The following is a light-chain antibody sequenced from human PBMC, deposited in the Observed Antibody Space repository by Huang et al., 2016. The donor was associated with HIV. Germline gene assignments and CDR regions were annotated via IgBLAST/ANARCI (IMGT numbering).Light chain of an antibody. J-gene: IGKJ2*01. Sequence: EIVLTQSPATLSLSPGDRANLSCRASQSVSIYFAWYQQKPGQAPRLLIYATSNRATGVPARFSGSWSGTDFTLTISSLEPEDFANYYCQQRISWPPSYTFGQGTKVEI. CDR1: QSVSIY. CDR2: ATS. V-gene: IGKV3-11*01. CDR3: QQRISWPPSYT.